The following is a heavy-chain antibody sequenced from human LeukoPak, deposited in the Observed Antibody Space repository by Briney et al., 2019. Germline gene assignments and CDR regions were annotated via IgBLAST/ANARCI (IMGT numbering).Heavy chain of an antibody. Sequence: SETLSLTCTVSGGSISSYYWSWIRQPAGKGLEWIGRIYTSGSTNYNPSLKSRVTMSVDTSNNQFSLKLSSVTAADTAVYYCARNIPVSPKQAFDIWGQGTMVTVSS. V-gene: IGHV4-4*07. J-gene: IGHJ3*02. CDR1: GGSISSYY. CDR2: IYTSGST. D-gene: IGHD2-21*01. CDR3: ARNIPVSPKQAFDI.